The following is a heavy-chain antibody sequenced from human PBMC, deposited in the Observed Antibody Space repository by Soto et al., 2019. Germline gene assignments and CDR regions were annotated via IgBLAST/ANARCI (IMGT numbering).Heavy chain of an antibody. V-gene: IGHV3-23*01. CDR1: GFTFENFG. CDR3: DKNQGVKLVKLATVYWFDP. J-gene: IGHJ5*02. Sequence: GGSLRLSCSASGFTFENFGMSWVRQAPGKGLEWISSISGSGLNKYYADSVKGRFTISRDNSKNTVYLELSNLRAEDTAVYHCDKNQGVKLVKLATVYWFDPWGQGSVVIVSA. D-gene: IGHD2-8*01. CDR2: ISGSGLNK.